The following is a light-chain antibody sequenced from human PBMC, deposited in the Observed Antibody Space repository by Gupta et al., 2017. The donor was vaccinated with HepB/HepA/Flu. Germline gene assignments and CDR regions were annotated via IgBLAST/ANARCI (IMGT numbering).Light chain of an antibody. CDR1: QTITIY. V-gene: IGKV1-39*01. J-gene: IGKJ2*01. Sequence: DIQMTQSPSSLSASVGDRVTITCRASQTITIYLDWYQQKSGKAPKLLIYAASSLKSGVSSRFSGSASGTDFTLTISSLQPEDFATYYCQQSYRTPYTFGQGTKLEMK. CDR3: QQSYRTPYT. CDR2: AAS.